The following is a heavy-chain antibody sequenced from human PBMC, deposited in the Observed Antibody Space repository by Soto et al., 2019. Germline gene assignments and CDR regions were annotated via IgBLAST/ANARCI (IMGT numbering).Heavy chain of an antibody. CDR3: ARVRRITGTTQDNRFDP. D-gene: IGHD1-7*01. CDR2: INPSGGST. V-gene: IGHV1-46*01. J-gene: IGHJ5*02. CDR1: GYTFTSYY. Sequence: ASVQVSCKASGYTFTSYYMHWVRQAPGQGLEWMGIINPSGGSTSYAQKFEGRVTMTRDTSTSTVYMELSSLRSEDTAVYYCARVRRITGTTQDNRFDPWGQGTLVTVAS.